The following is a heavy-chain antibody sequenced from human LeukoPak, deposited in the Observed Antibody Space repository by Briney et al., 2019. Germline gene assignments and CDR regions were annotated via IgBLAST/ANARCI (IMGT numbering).Heavy chain of an antibody. J-gene: IGHJ4*02. CDR3: ARVHSPHYVWGSYSDY. Sequence: GGSLRLSCAASGFTFSSYGMHWVRQAPGKGLEWVAVIWYDGSNKYYADSVKGRFTISRDNSKNTLYLQMNSLRAEDTAVYYCARVHSPHYVWGSYSDYWGQGTLVTVSS. V-gene: IGHV3-33*01. D-gene: IGHD3-16*01. CDR2: IWYDGSNK. CDR1: GFTFSSYG.